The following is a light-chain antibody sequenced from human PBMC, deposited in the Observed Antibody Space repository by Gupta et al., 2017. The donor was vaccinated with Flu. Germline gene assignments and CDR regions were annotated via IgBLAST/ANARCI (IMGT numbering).Light chain of an antibody. CDR2: KAS. CDR3: QNYNYH. V-gene: IGKV1-5*03. Sequence: DSQMTQPPSPRLASVGARVTITCRASQNIEDWLAWYQQKPGKAPQLLIYKASKLEGAVPSRFGGSGFGTEFTLTISSLQPDDSAIYYCQNYNYHFGGGTKVEIK. CDR1: QNIEDW. J-gene: IGKJ4*01.